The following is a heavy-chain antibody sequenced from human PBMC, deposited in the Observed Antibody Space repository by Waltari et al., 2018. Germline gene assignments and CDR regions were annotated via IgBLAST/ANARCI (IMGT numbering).Heavy chain of an antibody. CDR2: ISWNRGRV. CDR3: AKPQWLSPDAFDI. CDR1: GFTFDDYA. Sequence: EVQLVESGGGLVQPGRSLRLSCAASGFTFDDYAMRWVRQAPGKGREGGSGISWNRGRVVYADSVKGRFTISRDNAKNSLHLQMNSLRAEDTALYYCAKPQWLSPDAFDIWGQGTMVTVSS. J-gene: IGHJ3*02. V-gene: IGHV3-9*01. D-gene: IGHD6-19*01.